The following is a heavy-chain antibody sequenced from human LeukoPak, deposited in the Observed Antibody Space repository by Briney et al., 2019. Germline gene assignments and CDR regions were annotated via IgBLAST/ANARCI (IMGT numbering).Heavy chain of an antibody. CDR2: ISSSSSTT. D-gene: IGHD3-22*01. CDR3: ASSGHYYDSSGYSDY. J-gene: IGHJ4*02. V-gene: IGHV3-48*01. CDR1: GFTFSSYS. Sequence: GGSLRISCAASGFTFSSYSMNWVRQAPGKGLEWVSYISSSSSTTYYADSVKGRFTISRDNATNSLYLQMNSLRAEDTALYYCASSGHYYDSSGYSDYWGQGTLVTVSS.